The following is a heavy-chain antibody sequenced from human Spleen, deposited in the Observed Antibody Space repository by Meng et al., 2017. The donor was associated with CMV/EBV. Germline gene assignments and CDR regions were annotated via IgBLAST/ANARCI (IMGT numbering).Heavy chain of an antibody. CDR3: ARGGAGGY. V-gene: IGHV4-39*01. Sequence: SETLSLTCSVSGGSISSSTYYWGWVRQPPGKGLEWIGSFYYSGNSYYNPSLRSRVTMSVDTSKNQFFLNLKSVTAADTAVYFCARGGAGGYWGQGTLVTVSS. D-gene: IGHD4-23*01. CDR1: GGSISSSTYY. CDR2: FYYSGNS. J-gene: IGHJ4*02.